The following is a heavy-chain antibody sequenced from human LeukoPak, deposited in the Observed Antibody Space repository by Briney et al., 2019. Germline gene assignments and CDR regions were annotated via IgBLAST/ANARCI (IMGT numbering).Heavy chain of an antibody. J-gene: IGHJ3*02. CDR1: GGSISTYF. V-gene: IGHV4-59*01. CDR3: ARADYYDSSGYYSGAFDI. D-gene: IGHD3-22*01. CDR2: IYYSGST. Sequence: PSETLSLTCTVSGGSISTYFWSWIRQPPGKGLEWIGYIYYSGSTNYNPSLKSRVAISVDTSKNQFSLKLSSVTAADTAVYYCARADYYDSSGYYSGAFDIWGQGTMVTVSS.